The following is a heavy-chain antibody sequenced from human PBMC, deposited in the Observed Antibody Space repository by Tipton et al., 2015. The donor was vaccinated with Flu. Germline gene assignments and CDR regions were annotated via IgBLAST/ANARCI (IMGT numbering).Heavy chain of an antibody. D-gene: IGHD3-3*01. CDR3: ARDVRRDFWSGYSDDAFDI. Sequence: TLSLTCTVSGGSVSSGSYYWSWIRQPAGKGLEWIGRIYTSGSTNYNPSLKSRVTMSVDTSKNQFSLKLSSVTAADTAVYYCARDVRRDFWSGYSDDAFDIWGQGTMVTVSS. J-gene: IGHJ3*02. V-gene: IGHV4-61*02. CDR1: GGSVSSGSYY. CDR2: IYTSGST.